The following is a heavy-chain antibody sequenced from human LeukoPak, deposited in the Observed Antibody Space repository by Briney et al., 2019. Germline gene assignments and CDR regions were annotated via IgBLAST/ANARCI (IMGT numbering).Heavy chain of an antibody. CDR3: ARLPSRWTGWFDP. J-gene: IGHJ5*02. CDR2: IYYSGST. D-gene: IGHD6-13*01. CDR1: GGSISSSSYY. Sequence: SETLSLTCTVSGGSISSSSYYWGWIRQPPGTGLEWIGSIYYSGSTYYNPSLKSRVTISVDTSKNQFSLKLSSVTAADTAVYYCARLPSRWTGWFDPWGQGTLVTVSS. V-gene: IGHV4-39*07.